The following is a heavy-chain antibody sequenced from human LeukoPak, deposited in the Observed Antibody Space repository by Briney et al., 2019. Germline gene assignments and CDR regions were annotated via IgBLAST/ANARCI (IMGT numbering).Heavy chain of an antibody. CDR2: IGPNNGNT. CDR3: ARETYYDSSGLWY. D-gene: IGHD3-22*01. Sequence: GASVKVSCKASGYTFTTYGIGWVRQAPGQGLEWMGWIGPNNGNTNYARRFQGRVTMTTDTATSTAYMELRSLRSDDTAVYYCARETYYDSSGLWYWGQGTLVTVSS. V-gene: IGHV1-18*01. J-gene: IGHJ4*02. CDR1: GYTFTTYG.